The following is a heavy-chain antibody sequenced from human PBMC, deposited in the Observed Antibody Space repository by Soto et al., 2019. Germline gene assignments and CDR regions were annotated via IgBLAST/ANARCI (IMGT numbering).Heavy chain of an antibody. Sequence: SETLSLTCTVSGGSISSGGYYWSWIRQHPGKGLEWIGYIYYSGSTYYNPSLKSRVTISVDRSKNQFSLKLSSVTAADTAVYYCARGAPEWFAPWGQGTLVTVSS. CDR2: IYYSGST. V-gene: IGHV4-31*03. CDR3: ARGAPEWFAP. CDR1: GGSISSGGYY. J-gene: IGHJ5*02.